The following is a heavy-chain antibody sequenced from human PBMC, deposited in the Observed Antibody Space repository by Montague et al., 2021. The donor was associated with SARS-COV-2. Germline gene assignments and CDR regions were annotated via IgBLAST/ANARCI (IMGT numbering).Heavy chain of an antibody. CDR3: ARKVTGRSDLDY. J-gene: IGHJ4*02. D-gene: IGHD2-21*02. CDR2: IYHTRST. Sequence: SETLSLTCTVSGGSISTDNWWTWVHLPPGGGVGWGGEIYHTRSTNYKPSLKGRVILLVEKSWNQFSLMLTSVTAADTAIYYCARKVTGRSDLDYWGQGTLVTVSS. CDR1: GGSISTDNW. V-gene: IGHV4-4*02.